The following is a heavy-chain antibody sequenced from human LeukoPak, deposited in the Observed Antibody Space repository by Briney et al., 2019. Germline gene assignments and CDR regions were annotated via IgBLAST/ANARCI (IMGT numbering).Heavy chain of an antibody. D-gene: IGHD3-22*01. V-gene: IGHV4-39*01. CDR2: ISYSGTT. CDR1: GGSINRSYY. CDR3: SRHAYYHDSSTYYYFFDY. J-gene: IGHJ4*02. Sequence: HPSETLSLTCTVSGGSINRSYYWGWIRQPPGKGLEWIGSISYSGTTYYSPSLNSRVTLSVDTSRNQFPLKLSSVTAADTAVYFCSRHAYYHDSSTYYYFFDYWGQGTLATVSS.